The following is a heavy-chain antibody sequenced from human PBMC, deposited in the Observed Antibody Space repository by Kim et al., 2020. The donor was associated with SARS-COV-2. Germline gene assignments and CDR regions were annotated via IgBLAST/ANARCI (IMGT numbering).Heavy chain of an antibody. J-gene: IGHJ4*02. CDR3: ARGTHYYDGAYFDY. Sequence: NPSLNSRVTISVGTSKNQLSLKVKSGTAADTAVYYCARGTHYYDGAYFDYWGQGTLVTVSS. V-gene: IGHV4-59*09. D-gene: IGHD3-22*01.